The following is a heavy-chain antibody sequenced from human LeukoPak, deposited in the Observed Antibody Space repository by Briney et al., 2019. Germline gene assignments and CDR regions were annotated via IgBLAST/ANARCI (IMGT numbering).Heavy chain of an antibody. V-gene: IGHV1-69*13. J-gene: IGHJ5*02. D-gene: IGHD6-6*01. CDR3: ARDREISARPGGWFDP. Sequence: ASVKVSCKVAGGTINNFAISWVRQAPGQGLEWMGGLSPVLATYAQKFQGRVTITADESTDTVYMELGSLTSEDTATYFCARDREISARPGGWFDPWGQGTLVTVSS. CDR2: LSPVLA. CDR1: GGTINNFA.